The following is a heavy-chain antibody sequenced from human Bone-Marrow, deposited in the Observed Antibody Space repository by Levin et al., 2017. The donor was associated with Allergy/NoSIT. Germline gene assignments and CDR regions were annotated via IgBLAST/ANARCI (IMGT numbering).Heavy chain of an antibody. J-gene: IGHJ5*02. CDR2: ITGSGNNA. Sequence: AGGSLRLSCAASGFTFSSYAMSWVRQAPGKGLEWVAGITGSGNNAYYADSVKGRFTVSRDNSKNTLYLQMNTLRAEDTAVYYCPKGGAHVNSGWFDPWGQGTLVTVSS. D-gene: IGHD7-27*01. CDR1: GFTFSSYA. CDR3: PKGGAHVNSGWFDP. V-gene: IGHV3-23*01.